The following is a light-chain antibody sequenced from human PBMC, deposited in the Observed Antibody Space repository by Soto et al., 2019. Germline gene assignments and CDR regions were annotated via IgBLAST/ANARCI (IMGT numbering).Light chain of an antibody. CDR1: SGHSSYA. CDR3: QSYDSGLSGLI. CDR2: LNSDCSH. J-gene: IGLJ2*01. V-gene: IGLV4-69*01. Sequence: QPVLTQSPSASASLGASVKLTCTLSSGHSSYAIAWHQQQPEKGPRYLMKLNSDCSHSKGDGIPDRFSGSSSGAERYLTISSLQSEDEADYYCQSYDSGLSGLIFAAGTKLTVL.